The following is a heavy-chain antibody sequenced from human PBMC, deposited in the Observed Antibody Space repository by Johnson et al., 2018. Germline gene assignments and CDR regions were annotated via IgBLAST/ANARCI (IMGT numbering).Heavy chain of an antibody. Sequence: VQLVQSGGGLVKPGGSLRLSCAASGFTFSSYAMSWVRQAPGKGLEWVSGISWNSGSIGYADSVKGRFPISRDNAKNSLYLQMNSLRAEDTALYYCAKGALFVAGANHDAFDIWGQGTMVTVSS. V-gene: IGHV3-9*01. CDR3: AKGALFVAGANHDAFDI. D-gene: IGHD6-19*01. J-gene: IGHJ3*02. CDR1: GFTFSSYA. CDR2: ISWNSGSI.